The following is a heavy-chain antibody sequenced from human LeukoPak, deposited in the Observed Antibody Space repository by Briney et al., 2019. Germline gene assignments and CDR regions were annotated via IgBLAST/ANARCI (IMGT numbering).Heavy chain of an antibody. CDR1: GFTFSSYA. V-gene: IGHV3-23*01. CDR3: AKVDNWKYGHHDF. J-gene: IGHJ4*02. D-gene: IGHD1-1*01. Sequence: GGSLRHSCAASGFTFSSYAMSWARQAPGKGLEWVSSISGSDGTTYYADSVKGRFTISRDNSKYTLSLQMNSLRTEDTAVYYCAKVDNWKYGHHDFWGQGTLVTVSS. CDR2: ISGSDGTT.